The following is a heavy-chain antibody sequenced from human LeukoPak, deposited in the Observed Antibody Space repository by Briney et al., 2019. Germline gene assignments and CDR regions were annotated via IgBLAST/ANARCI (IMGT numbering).Heavy chain of an antibody. CDR2: INHSGNS. D-gene: IGHD3-22*01. V-gene: IGHV4-34*01. Sequence: SETLSLTCAVSGGSLNTYYWSWIRQPPGKGLEWIGEINHSGNSNYNPSLKSRLTISIDTSKKQFSLRLSSVTAADTAVYYCARGRITNYYDSSDHAYRSYHYMDVWGKGTMVAVSS. CDR1: GGSLNTYY. CDR3: ARGRITNYYDSSDHAYRSYHYMDV. J-gene: IGHJ6*03.